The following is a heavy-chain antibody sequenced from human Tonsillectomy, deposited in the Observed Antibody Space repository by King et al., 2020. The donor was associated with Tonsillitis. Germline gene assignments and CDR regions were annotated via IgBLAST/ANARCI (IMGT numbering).Heavy chain of an antibody. D-gene: IGHD1-26*01. V-gene: IGHV3-21*01. CDR2: ISLIPGYI. Sequence: VQLVESGGGLVNPGGSLRLACATSGFTFSDFYMHWVRQAPGKGLEWGSSISLIPGYIYYAGSVKGGFTTSRDNAKNSLYLQMSSLRAEDTAVYYCAKDKGADHFDSGRGAFDIWGQGTMVTVSS. CDR3: AKDKGADHFDSGRGAFDI. J-gene: IGHJ3*02. CDR1: GFTFSDFY.